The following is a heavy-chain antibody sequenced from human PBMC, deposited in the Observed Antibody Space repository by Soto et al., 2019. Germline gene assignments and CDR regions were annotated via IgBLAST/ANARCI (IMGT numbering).Heavy chain of an antibody. CDR2: INHSGST. CDR3: ARDKITGLFDY. J-gene: IGHJ4*02. CDR1: GDSVSSDNVH. D-gene: IGHD2-8*02. V-gene: IGHV4-39*07. Sequence: SETLSLTCTVSGDSVSSDNVHWGWIRQPPGTGLEWIGEINHSGSTNYNPSLKSRVTISVDTSKNQFSLKLTSVTAADTAVYYCARDKITGLFDYWGQGTLVTAPQ.